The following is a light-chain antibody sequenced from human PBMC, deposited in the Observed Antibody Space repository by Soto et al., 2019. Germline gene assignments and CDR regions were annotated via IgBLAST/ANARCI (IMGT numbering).Light chain of an antibody. CDR3: QQCSNSKT. V-gene: IGKV3-11*01. CDR1: QSVSKY. J-gene: IGKJ1*01. Sequence: EIVLTQSPGTLSLSPGERATLSCRASQSVSKYLAWYQQRPGQAPRLLIHDASSRATGIPARFSGSGSGTDFTLTISRLEPEDCAVYYCQQCSNSKTFGQGTKVEMK. CDR2: DAS.